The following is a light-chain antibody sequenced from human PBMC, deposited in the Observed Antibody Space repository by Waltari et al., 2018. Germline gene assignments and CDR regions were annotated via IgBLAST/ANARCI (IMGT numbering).Light chain of an antibody. Sequence: DIQMTQSPATLSASVGDRVTITCRASETPSGWLALYQQRPGEAPNLLISKGSALESGVPQRFSGSGSGTEFTLTISSLQPEDFQTYFCQQYTSYPWTFGQGTKVELK. V-gene: IGKV1-5*03. CDR2: KGS. CDR1: ETPSGW. CDR3: QQYTSYPWT. J-gene: IGKJ1*01.